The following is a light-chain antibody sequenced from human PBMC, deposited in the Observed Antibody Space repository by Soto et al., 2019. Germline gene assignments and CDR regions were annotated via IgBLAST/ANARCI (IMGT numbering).Light chain of an antibody. Sequence: EIVMTQSPATLSLSPGERATLSCRASQSVSSNLAWYQHKPGQAPRLLVYGASTRASGIPDRFSGSGSGTEFTLSISSLQSEDFAVYYCQQYYNWPRTFGQGTKVEI. CDR2: GAS. CDR1: QSVSSN. V-gene: IGKV3-15*01. CDR3: QQYYNWPRT. J-gene: IGKJ1*01.